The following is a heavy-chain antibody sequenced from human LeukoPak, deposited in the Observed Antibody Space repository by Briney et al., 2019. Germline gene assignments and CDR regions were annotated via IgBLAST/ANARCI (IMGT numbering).Heavy chain of an antibody. J-gene: IGHJ5*02. CDR3: ARQPNWNYLWFDP. V-gene: IGHV4-59*01. D-gene: IGHD1-7*01. CDR2: IYYSGST. CDR1: GGSISDYY. Sequence: SETLSLTCTVSGGSISDYYWTWIRQPPGKGLEWIGYIYYSGSTNYNPSLKSRVTISVDTSKNQFSLKLSSVTAADTAIYYCARQPNWNYLWFDPWGQGTLATVSS.